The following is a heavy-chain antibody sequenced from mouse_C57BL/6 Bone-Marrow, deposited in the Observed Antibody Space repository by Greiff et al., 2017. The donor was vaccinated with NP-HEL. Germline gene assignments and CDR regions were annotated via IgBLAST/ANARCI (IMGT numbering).Heavy chain of an antibody. CDR3: AREDGSSYVYDAIDY. Sequence: QVQLQQSGAELVRPGASVKLSCKASGYTFTSYGISWVKQRPGQGLEWIGEIYPGSGNTYYNEKFKGKATLTADKSSSTAYMELRSLTSEDSAVYFCAREDGSSYVYDAIDYWGQGTSVTVSS. D-gene: IGHD1-1*01. V-gene: IGHV1-81*01. CDR2: IYPGSGNT. J-gene: IGHJ4*01. CDR1: GYTFTSYG.